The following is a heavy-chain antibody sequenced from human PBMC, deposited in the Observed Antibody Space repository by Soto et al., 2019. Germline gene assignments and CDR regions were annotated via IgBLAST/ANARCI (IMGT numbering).Heavy chain of an antibody. CDR2: IYYSGNT. V-gene: IGHV4-59*01. D-gene: IGHD5-12*01. CDR1: GGSIISYY. Sequence: SVTLSLTCTVSGGSIISYYWSWIRQPPGQGLEWIGYIYYSGNTNYNPSHKSRVNITEDTSKNRFSIKLSSMTEADTAVYYCARAFGKEWLLDYWGQGTLVTVS. J-gene: IGHJ4*02. CDR3: ARAFGKEWLLDY.